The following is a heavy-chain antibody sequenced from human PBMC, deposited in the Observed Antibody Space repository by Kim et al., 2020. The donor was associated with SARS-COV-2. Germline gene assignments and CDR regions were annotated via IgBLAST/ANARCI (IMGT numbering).Heavy chain of an antibody. V-gene: IGHV3-30*18. CDR3: AKGEGSGTYGAEYFQH. Sequence: GGSLRLSCAASGFTFSSYGMHWVRQAPGKGLEWVAVISYDGSNKYYADSVKGRFTISRDNSKNTLYLQMNSLRAEDTAVYYCAKGEGSGTYGAEYFQHWGQGTLVTVSS. CDR1: GFTFSSYG. D-gene: IGHD3-10*01. CDR2: ISYDGSNK. J-gene: IGHJ1*01.